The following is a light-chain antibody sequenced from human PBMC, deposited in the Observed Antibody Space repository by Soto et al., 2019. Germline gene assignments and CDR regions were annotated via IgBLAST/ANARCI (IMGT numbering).Light chain of an antibody. V-gene: IGKV1-5*03. Sequence: DIQMTQSPSTLSASVGDRVTITCRASQSISIWLAWYQQKPGRAPKLLIYTASNLERGVPSRFSGSGSGTEFTLTISSLQPDDFATYYCQQHNSYPRTFGKGTKVEIK. CDR1: QSISIW. CDR2: TAS. J-gene: IGKJ1*01. CDR3: QQHNSYPRT.